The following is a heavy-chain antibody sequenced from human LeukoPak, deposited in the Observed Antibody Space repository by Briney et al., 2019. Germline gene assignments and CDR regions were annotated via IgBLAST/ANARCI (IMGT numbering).Heavy chain of an antibody. V-gene: IGHV4-61*01. CDR2: IYYSGST. CDR3: ARVSANNWFDP. CDR1: GGSVSSGSYY. J-gene: IGHJ5*02. Sequence: SETLSLTCTVSGGSVSSGSYYWSWIRQPPGKGLEWIGYIYYSGSTNYNPSLKSRVTISVDTSKNQFPLKLSSVTAADTAVYYCARVSANNWFDPWGQGTLVTVSS.